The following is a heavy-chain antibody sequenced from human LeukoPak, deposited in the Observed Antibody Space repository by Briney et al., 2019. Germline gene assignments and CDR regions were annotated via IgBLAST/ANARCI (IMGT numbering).Heavy chain of an antibody. CDR3: ARRRITMVRGVISYAFDI. J-gene: IGHJ3*02. Sequence: KPSETLSLTCTVSGGSISSYYWSWIRQPPGKGLEWIGYIYYSGSTNYNPSLKSRVTISVDTSKNQFSLKLSFVTAADTAVYYCARRRITMVRGVISYAFDIWGQGTMVTVSS. CDR1: GGSISSYY. D-gene: IGHD3-10*01. V-gene: IGHV4-59*01. CDR2: IYYSGST.